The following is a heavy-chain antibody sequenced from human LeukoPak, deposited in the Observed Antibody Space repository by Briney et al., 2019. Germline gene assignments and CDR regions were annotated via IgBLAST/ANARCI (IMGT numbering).Heavy chain of an antibody. D-gene: IGHD3-10*01. CDR2: INAGNGNT. J-gene: IGHJ6*02. Sequence: GGSLRLSCAASGYTFTSYAMHWVRQAPGQRLEWMGWINAGNGNTKYSQKFQGRVTITRDTSASTAYMELSSLRSEDTAVYYCARVQENYYGSGVPLYYYYGMDVWGQGTTVTVSS. V-gene: IGHV1-3*01. CDR3: ARVQENYYGSGVPLYYYYGMDV. CDR1: GYTFTSYA.